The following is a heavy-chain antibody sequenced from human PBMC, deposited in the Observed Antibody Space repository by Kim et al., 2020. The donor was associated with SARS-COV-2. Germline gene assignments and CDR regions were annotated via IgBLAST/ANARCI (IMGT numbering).Heavy chain of an antibody. J-gene: IGHJ2*01. CDR1: GGSVSSGSYY. CDR3: ARDSAYYDSSGYYFDL. Sequence: SETLSLTCTVSGGSVSSGSYYWSWIRQPPGKGLEWIGYIYYSGSTNYNPSLKSRVTISVDTSKNQFSLKLSSVTAADTAVYYCARDSAYYDSSGYYFDLWGRGTLVTVSS. V-gene: IGHV4-61*01. D-gene: IGHD3-22*01. CDR2: IYYSGST.